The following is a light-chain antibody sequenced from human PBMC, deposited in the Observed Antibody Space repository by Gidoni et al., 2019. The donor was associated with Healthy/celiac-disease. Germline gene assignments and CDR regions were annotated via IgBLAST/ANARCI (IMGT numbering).Light chain of an antibody. V-gene: IGKV3-20*01. CDR2: GAS. CDR3: QQYGSSYT. Sequence: EIVFTQSPGTLSLSPGERATLPCRASQSVSSSYLAWYQQKPGQAPRLLLYGASSRATGIPDRFSGSGSGTDFTLTISRLEPEDFAVYYCQQYGSSYTFGQGTKLEIK. J-gene: IGKJ2*01. CDR1: QSVSSSY.